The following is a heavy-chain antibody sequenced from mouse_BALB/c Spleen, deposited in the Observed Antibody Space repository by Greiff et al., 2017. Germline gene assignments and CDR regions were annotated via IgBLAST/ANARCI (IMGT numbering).Heavy chain of an antibody. CDR3: ARGGYYDNPFAY. J-gene: IGHJ3*01. Sequence: EVQLVESGGGLVQPGGSRKLSCAASGFTFSSFGMHWVRQAPGKGLEWVAYISSGSSTIYYADTVKGRFTISRDNPKNTLFLQMTSLRSEDTALYYGARGGYYDNPFAYWGQGTLVTVSA. CDR1: GFTFSSFG. V-gene: IGHV5-17*02. CDR2: ISSGSSTI. D-gene: IGHD2-1*01.